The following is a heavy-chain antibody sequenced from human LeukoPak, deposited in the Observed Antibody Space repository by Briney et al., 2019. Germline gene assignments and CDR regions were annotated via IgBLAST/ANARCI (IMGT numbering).Heavy chain of an antibody. CDR2: ISYDGSNK. V-gene: IGHV3-30*18. CDR3: AKDHGRWLVPEGVDY. CDR1: GFTFSSYG. J-gene: IGHJ4*02. Sequence: GRSLRLSCAASGFTFSSYGMHWVRQAPGKGLEWVAVISYDGSNKYYADSVKGRFTISRDNSKNTLFLQMNSLRAEDTAVYYCAKDHGRWLVPEGVDYWGQGTLVTVSS. D-gene: IGHD6-19*01.